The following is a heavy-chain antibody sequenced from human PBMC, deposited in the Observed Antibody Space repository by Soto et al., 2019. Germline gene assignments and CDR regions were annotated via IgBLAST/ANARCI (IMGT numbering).Heavy chain of an antibody. D-gene: IGHD2-2*01. Sequence: PSETLSLTCAVSGYSISSGYYWGWIRQPPGKGLEWIGSIYHSGSTYYNPSLKSRVTISVDTSKNQFSLKLSSVTAADTAVYYCARGLPGVAYYGMDVWGQGTTVTVSS. CDR1: GYSISSGYY. CDR2: IYHSGST. CDR3: ARGLPGVAYYGMDV. V-gene: IGHV4-38-2*01. J-gene: IGHJ6*02.